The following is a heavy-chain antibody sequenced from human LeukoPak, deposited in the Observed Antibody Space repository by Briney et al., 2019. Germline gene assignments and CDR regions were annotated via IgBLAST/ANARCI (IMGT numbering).Heavy chain of an antibody. Sequence: QPGRSLRLSCAASGFTFSSSAMQWVRQAPGKGLERVAVISYDGSKKYYADSVKGRFTISRDDSKNTLYLQMNSLRGEDTAVYYCARSRSASTSGWYDYFDYWGRGTLVTVSS. V-gene: IGHV3-30*04. J-gene: IGHJ4*02. CDR3: ARSRSASTSGWYDYFDY. CDR2: ISYDGSKK. D-gene: IGHD6-19*01. CDR1: GFTFSSSA.